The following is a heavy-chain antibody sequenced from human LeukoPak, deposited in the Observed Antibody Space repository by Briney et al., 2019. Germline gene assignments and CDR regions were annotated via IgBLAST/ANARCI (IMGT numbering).Heavy chain of an antibody. D-gene: IGHD2-15*01. CDR2: ISTSGGTI. Sequence: GGSLRLSCAASGFTFSSYSMNWVRQAPGKGLEWVSYISTSGGTIYYADSVKGRFTISRDNAKNSLYLQLNSLRAEDTAVYYCARTPLYGMDVWGQGTTVTVSS. CDR3: ARTPLYGMDV. J-gene: IGHJ6*02. V-gene: IGHV3-48*01. CDR1: GFTFSSYS.